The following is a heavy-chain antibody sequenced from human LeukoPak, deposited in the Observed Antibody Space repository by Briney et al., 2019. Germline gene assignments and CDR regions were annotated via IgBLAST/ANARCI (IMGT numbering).Heavy chain of an antibody. V-gene: IGHV3-30*07. CDR3: ARVGSAISKVRGVIIRRYYFDY. CDR2: ISFDSDLK. Sequence: PGGSLRLSCAASGFTFRSFAMDWVRQAPGKGLEWVAFISFDSDLKSYADSVKGRFTISRDNSRNTLYLQMNSLRAEDTAVYYCARVGSAISKVRGVIIRRYYFDYGGRGTLVTVSS. D-gene: IGHD3-10*01. J-gene: IGHJ4*02. CDR1: GFTFRSFA.